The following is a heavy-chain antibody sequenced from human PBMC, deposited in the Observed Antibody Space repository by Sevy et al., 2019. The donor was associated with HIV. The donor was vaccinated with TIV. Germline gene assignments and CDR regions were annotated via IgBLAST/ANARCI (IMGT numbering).Heavy chain of an antibody. D-gene: IGHD3-22*01. CDR3: TTPTYYYDSSGYYYTY. V-gene: IGHV3-15*01. CDR1: GFILSNAW. Sequence: GGSLRLSCAASGFILSNAWMTWVRQAPGKGPEWVGCIKSKTDGGTTDYAAPVKGRFTISIDDSRNTLYLQMNSLKTEDTAVYYCTTPTYYYDSSGYYYTYWGQGTLVTVSS. J-gene: IGHJ4*02. CDR2: IKSKTDGGTT.